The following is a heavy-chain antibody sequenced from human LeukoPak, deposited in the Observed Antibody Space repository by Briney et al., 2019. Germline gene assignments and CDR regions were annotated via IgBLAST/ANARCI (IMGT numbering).Heavy chain of an antibody. D-gene: IGHD6-19*01. CDR2: FDPEDGET. V-gene: IGHV1-24*01. CDR1: GYTLTELF. Sequence: ASVKVSCKVSGYTLTELFMHWVRQAPGKGLEWMGGFDPEDGETIYAQKFQGRVTMTEDTYTDTAYMELSSLRSEDTAVYYCATGYSSKGWFDPWGQGTLVTVSS. J-gene: IGHJ5*02. CDR3: ATGYSSKGWFDP.